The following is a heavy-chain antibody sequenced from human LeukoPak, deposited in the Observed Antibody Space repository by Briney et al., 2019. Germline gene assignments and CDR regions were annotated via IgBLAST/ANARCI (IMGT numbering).Heavy chain of an antibody. D-gene: IGHD1-1*01. J-gene: IGHJ6*02. V-gene: IGHV5-10-1*01. CDR2: IDPSDSYT. CDR1: GYIFTNYF. Sequence: PGESLRISCKGSGYIFTNYFISWVRQMPGKGLEWMGRIDPSDSYTTYSPSFQGHVTISVDKSIATAYPHWNSLKASDTAMYYCARRRTGTVNHHYYYGMDVWGQGTTVTVSS. CDR3: ARRRTGTVNHHYYYGMDV.